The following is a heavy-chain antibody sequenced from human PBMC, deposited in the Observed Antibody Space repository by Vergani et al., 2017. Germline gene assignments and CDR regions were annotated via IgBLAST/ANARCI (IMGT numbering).Heavy chain of an antibody. CDR3: TRHGRSGWAGYFQH. D-gene: IGHD6-19*01. CDR1: GVSIGSNSYY. V-gene: IGHV4-39*01. J-gene: IGHJ1*01. Sequence: QLQLQESGPGLVKPSETLSLTCTVSGVSIGSNSYYWGWIRQPPGKGLEWIGTIYYTGTTYYNEAHKSRLTRSVDTSKNQFSLNLTSVTAADTAVYYCTRHGRSGWAGYFQHWVQGTLVTASS. CDR2: IYYTGTT.